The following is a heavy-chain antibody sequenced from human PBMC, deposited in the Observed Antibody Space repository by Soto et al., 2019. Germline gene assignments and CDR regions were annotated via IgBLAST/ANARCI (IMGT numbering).Heavy chain of an antibody. Sequence: QVQLVESGGGVVQPGRSLRLSCAASGFTFSSYDMHWVRQAPGKGLEWVAVIWHDGNNKYYTDSVKGRFTISRDNSKSTLYLQMNSLRAEDTAIYYCARDLLAAAGSIDYWGQGTLVTVSS. D-gene: IGHD6-13*01. V-gene: IGHV3-33*01. CDR2: IWHDGNNK. CDR1: GFTFSSYD. CDR3: ARDLLAAAGSIDY. J-gene: IGHJ4*02.